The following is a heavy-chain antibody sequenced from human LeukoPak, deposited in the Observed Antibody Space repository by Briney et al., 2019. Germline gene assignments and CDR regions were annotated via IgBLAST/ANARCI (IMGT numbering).Heavy chain of an antibody. J-gene: IGHJ4*02. CDR1: GFTFSSYG. Sequence: PGGSLRLSCAASGFTFSSYGMYSVRQAPGKGLEWVAFIRYDGSNTYSADSVKGRFTISRDNSKNTLYLQMNSLRPEDTAVYYCTKDQSRGSGSYYSFDYWGQGTLVTVSS. D-gene: IGHD3-10*01. V-gene: IGHV3-30*02. CDR2: IRYDGSNT. CDR3: TKDQSRGSGSYYSFDY.